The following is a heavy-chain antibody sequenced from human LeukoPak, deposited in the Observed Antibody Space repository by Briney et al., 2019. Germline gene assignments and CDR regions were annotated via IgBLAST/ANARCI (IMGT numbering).Heavy chain of an antibody. Sequence: ASVKVSCKASGGTFSSYAISWVRQAPGQGLEWMGRIIPILGTANYAQKFQGRVTITTDESTSTAYMELSSLRSEDTAVYYCASPGSQQQLVRGYYYYYMDVWGKGTTVTVSS. CDR2: IIPILGTA. J-gene: IGHJ6*03. D-gene: IGHD6-13*01. CDR1: GGTFSSYA. CDR3: ASPGSQQQLVRGYYYYYMDV. V-gene: IGHV1-69*11.